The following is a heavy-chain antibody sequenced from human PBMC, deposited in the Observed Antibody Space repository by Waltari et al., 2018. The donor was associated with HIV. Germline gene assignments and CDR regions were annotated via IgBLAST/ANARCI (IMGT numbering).Heavy chain of an antibody. CDR1: GFIFNQAW. CDR2: IKIKSEGETT. Sequence: EAHLAESGGGLAKPGGSLRLSCTASGFIFNQAWMSWVRQAPGKGLEWIGHIKIKSEGETTHYAAPVKGRFIISRDDSKNTLFLQMNSLKAEDSGTYFCTTSHGLPGDAWGQGTQVTVSS. V-gene: IGHV3-15*05. D-gene: IGHD2-2*01. J-gene: IGHJ5*02. CDR3: TTSHGLPGDA.